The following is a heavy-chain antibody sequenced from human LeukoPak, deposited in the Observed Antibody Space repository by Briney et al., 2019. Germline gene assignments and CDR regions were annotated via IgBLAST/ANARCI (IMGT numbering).Heavy chain of an antibody. J-gene: IGHJ3*02. D-gene: IGHD4-17*01. CDR1: GGTFSSYA. CDR2: IIPILGIA. Sequence: ASVKVSCKASGGTFSSYAISWVRQAPGQGLEWMGRIIPILGIANYAQKFQGRVTMTRDTSTSTVYMGLSSLRSEDTAVYYCARGDYGDYDLLDAFDIWGQGTMVTVSS. CDR3: ARGDYGDYDLLDAFDI. V-gene: IGHV1-69*04.